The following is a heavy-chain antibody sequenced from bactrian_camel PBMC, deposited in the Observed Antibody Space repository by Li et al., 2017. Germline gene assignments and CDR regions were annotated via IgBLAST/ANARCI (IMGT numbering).Heavy chain of an antibody. CDR3: AVDPCGGSTYFLSLRKPHGY. CDR2: IDADGTST. D-gene: IGHD7*01. J-gene: IGHJ6*01. Sequence: HVQLVESGGGAVQAGGSLRLSCRYSGDAYSRRCIGWFRQAPGTEREGVAGIDADGTSTTYVESAKSRFTISKDNADCTLYLQMNSLKPEDTAMYYCAVDPCGGSTYFLSLRKPHGYWGQGTQVTVS. V-gene: IGHV3S6*01. CDR1: GDAYSRRC.